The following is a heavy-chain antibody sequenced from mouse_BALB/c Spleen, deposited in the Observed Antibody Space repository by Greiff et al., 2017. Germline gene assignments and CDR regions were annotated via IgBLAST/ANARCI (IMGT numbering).Heavy chain of an antibody. J-gene: IGHJ4*01. CDR1: GFTFSSYA. CDR3: ATIYSSMDY. V-gene: IGHV5-9-4*01. Sequence: EVQLVESGGGLVKPGGSLKLSCAASGFTFSSYAMSWVRQSPEKRLEWVAEISSGGSYTYYPDTVTGRFTISRDNAKNTLYLEMSSLRSEDTAMYYCATIYSSMDYWGQGTSVTVSS. CDR2: ISSGGSYT.